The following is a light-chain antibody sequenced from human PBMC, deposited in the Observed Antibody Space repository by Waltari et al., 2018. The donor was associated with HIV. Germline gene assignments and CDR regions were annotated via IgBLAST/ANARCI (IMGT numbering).Light chain of an antibody. CDR3: AAWDDYLNGYV. V-gene: IGLV1-36*01. CDR1: SSNIGNNA. CDR2: YDD. Sequence: QSVLTQPPSVSEAPRQRVTISCSGSSSNIGNNAVNWYQQVPGKAPKLLIYYDDSLSSAVSDRFSGSKSGTSASLAIRGLQSEDEAEYYCAAWDDYLNGYVFGSGTKVTVL. J-gene: IGLJ1*01.